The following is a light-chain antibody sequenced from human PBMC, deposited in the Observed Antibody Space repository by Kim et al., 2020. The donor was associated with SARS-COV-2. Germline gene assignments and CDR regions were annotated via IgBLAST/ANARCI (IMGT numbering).Light chain of an antibody. Sequence: GQSVTVSCTGTSIVVGGYTFVSWYQQHPGKAPKLMIYDVSKRPSGVPDRFSGSKSGNTASLTISGLQAEDEADYYCCSYAGSYNWVFGGGTQLTVL. CDR1: SIVVGGYTF. V-gene: IGLV2-11*01. CDR3: CSYAGSYNWV. CDR2: DVS. J-gene: IGLJ3*02.